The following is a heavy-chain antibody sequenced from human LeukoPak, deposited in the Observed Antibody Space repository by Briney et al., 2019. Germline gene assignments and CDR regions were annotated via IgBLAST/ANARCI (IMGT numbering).Heavy chain of an antibody. CDR2: INTNTGNP. CDR1: GYTFTSYG. CDR3: ARVLAMIRGAPFDY. Sequence: ASVKVSCKASGYTFTSYGMNWVRQAPGQGLEWMGWINTNTGNPTYAQDFTGRFVFSLDTSVSTAYLQISSLKAEDTAVYYCARVLAMIRGAPFDYWGQGTLVTVSS. J-gene: IGHJ4*02. V-gene: IGHV7-4-1*02. D-gene: IGHD3-10*01.